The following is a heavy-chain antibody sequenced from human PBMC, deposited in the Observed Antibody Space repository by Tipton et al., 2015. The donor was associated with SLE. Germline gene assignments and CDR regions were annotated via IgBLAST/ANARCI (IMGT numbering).Heavy chain of an antibody. V-gene: IGHV1-18*01. CDR1: GGSFDFRNKP. J-gene: IGHJ4*02. Sequence: QSGPEVKKPGSSVKVSCKTSGGSFDFRNKPISWVRQAPGQGLEWMGWISPSSGDTKYAQNFQGRITMTTDTSTSTAYMELRSLRSDDTAVYYCAREVYYGSGSTVFDYWGQGALVTVSS. D-gene: IGHD3-10*01. CDR3: AREVYYGSGSTVFDY. CDR2: ISPSSGDT.